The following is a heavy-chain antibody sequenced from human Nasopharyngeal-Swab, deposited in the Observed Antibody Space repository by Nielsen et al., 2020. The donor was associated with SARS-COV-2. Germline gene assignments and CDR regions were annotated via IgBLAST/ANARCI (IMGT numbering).Heavy chain of an antibody. V-gene: IGHV3-33*01. CDR1: GFTFSSYG. CDR2: IWYDGSNK. Sequence: GESLKISCAASGFTFSSYGMHWVRQAPGKGLEWVAVIWYDGSNKYYADSVKGRFTISRDNSKNTLYLQMNSLRAEDTAVYYCARDWGIQLWLFDYWGQGTLVTVSS. CDR3: ARDWGIQLWLFDY. D-gene: IGHD5-18*01. J-gene: IGHJ4*02.